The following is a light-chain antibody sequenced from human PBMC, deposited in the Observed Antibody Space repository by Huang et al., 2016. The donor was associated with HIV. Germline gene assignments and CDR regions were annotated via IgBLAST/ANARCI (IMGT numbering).Light chain of an antibody. J-gene: IGKJ4*01. CDR2: GAS. V-gene: IGKV3-20*01. Sequence: EIVLTQSPGTLSLSPGERATLSCRASQSVSRNYLVWYQQKPGQAPRLLSDGASNRATGIPDRFSGSGSGTDFTLTISRLEPEDFAVYFCQHYGRSPPLTFGGGTKVEIK. CDR3: QHYGRSPPLT. CDR1: QSVSRNY.